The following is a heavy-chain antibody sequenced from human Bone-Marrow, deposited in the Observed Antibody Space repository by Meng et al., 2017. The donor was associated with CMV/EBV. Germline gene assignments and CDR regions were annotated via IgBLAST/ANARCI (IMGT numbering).Heavy chain of an antibody. J-gene: IGHJ6*02. Sequence: GESLKISCAASGFTFSSYSMNWVRQAPGKGLEWVSSISSSSSYIYYADSVKGRFTISRDNAKNSLYLQMNSLRAEETAVYYCARREWQLHQNGMDVWGQGTTVTVSS. CDR1: GFTFSSYS. CDR3: ARREWQLHQNGMDV. V-gene: IGHV3-21*01. CDR2: ISSSSSYI. D-gene: IGHD2-15*01.